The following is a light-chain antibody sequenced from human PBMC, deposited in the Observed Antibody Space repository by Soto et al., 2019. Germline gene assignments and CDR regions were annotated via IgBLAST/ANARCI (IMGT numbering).Light chain of an antibody. Sequence: EIVLTQSPGTLSLSPGDRATLSCRASQPVSSSYLAWYQQRPGQAPRLLIYGASSRATGIPDRFSGSGSGTDFTLTISPLAPEDFAVFYCQQCGISTWPFGQGTTVEIK. CDR2: GAS. CDR1: QPVSSSY. J-gene: IGKJ1*01. V-gene: IGKV3-20*01. CDR3: QQCGISTWP.